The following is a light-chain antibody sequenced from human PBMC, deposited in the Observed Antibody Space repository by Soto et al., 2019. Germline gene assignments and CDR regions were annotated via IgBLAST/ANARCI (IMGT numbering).Light chain of an antibody. J-gene: IGKJ4*01. CDR3: QQYTNWPLT. V-gene: IGKV3-15*01. Sequence: EIVMTQSPATLSVPPGERATLSCRASQSVSSNLAWYQQKPGQAPRVLIYAASTRATGIPARFSGSGSGTAFTLTIGSLQSEDFAVSYCQQYTNWPLTFGGGTKVEIK. CDR2: AAS. CDR1: QSVSSN.